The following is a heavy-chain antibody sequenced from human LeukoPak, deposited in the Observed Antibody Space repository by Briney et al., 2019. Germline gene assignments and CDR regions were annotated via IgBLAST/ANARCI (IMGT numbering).Heavy chain of an antibody. D-gene: IGHD2/OR15-2a*01. Sequence: GESLKISCKGSGYSFTSYWIGWVRQMPGKGLEWMGIIYPGDSDTRYSPSFQGQVTISAGKSISTAYLQWSSLKASDTAMYYCARLRALHYYYMDVWGKGTTVTVSS. J-gene: IGHJ6*03. CDR1: GYSFTSYW. V-gene: IGHV5-51*01. CDR3: ARLRALHYYYMDV. CDR2: IYPGDSDT.